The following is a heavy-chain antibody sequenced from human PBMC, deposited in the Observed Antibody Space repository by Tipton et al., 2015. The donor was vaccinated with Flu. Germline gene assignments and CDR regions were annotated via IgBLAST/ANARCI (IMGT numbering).Heavy chain of an antibody. V-gene: IGHV3-30*18. D-gene: IGHD3-3*02. Sequence: QLVQSGGGVVQPGRSLRLSCAASGVALRTYGIHWVRQAPGKGLEWVAVISYDGSNKYYADSVKGRFTISRDNSKNTVYLQMDSLRVEDTAVYYCAKDLFMFGPQYYFGMDVWGQGTTVTVSS. J-gene: IGHJ6*02. CDR2: ISYDGSNK. CDR1: GVALRTYG. CDR3: AKDLFMFGPQYYFGMDV.